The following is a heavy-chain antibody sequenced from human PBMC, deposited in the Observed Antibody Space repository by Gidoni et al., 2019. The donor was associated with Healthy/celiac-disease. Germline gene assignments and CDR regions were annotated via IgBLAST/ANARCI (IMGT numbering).Heavy chain of an antibody. Sequence: EVQLVESGGGLVQPGGSLRLSCAASGFPFSSYSMNWVRQAPGKGLEWVSDISSSSSTIYYADSVKGRFTISRDNAKNSLYLQMNSLRAEDTAVYYCARDHRPSGEQWLAYYYYYGMDVWGKGTTVTVSS. J-gene: IGHJ6*04. CDR1: GFPFSSYS. CDR3: ARDHRPSGEQWLAYYYYYGMDV. V-gene: IGHV3-48*01. D-gene: IGHD6-19*01. CDR2: ISSSSSTI.